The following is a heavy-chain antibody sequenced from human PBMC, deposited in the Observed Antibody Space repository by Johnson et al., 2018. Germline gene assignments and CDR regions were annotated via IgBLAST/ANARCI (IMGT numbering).Heavy chain of an antibody. CDR3: ARWGTPKVRDG. J-gene: IGHJ6*02. CDR1: GFTFSSHG. V-gene: IGHV3-33*01. Sequence: QVQLVQSGGGVVQPGRSLRLSCAASGFTFSSHGMHWVRQAPGKGLEWVAVIWFDGSNKYYADSVKGRFTISRDNSNNTLYLQMNSLRAEDTAVYYCARWGTPKVRDGWGQGTTVTVSS. D-gene: IGHD3-16*01. CDR2: IWFDGSNK.